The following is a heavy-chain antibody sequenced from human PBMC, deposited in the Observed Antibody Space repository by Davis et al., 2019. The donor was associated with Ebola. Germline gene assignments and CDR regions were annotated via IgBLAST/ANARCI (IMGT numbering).Heavy chain of an antibody. V-gene: IGHV4-34*01. J-gene: IGHJ6*04. CDR1: GGSISSYY. CDR3: ARVRDYYYGMDV. Sequence: SETLSLTCTVSGGSISSYYWSWIRQPPGKGLEWIGEINHSGSTNYNPSLKSRVTISVDTSKNQFSLKLSSVTAADTAVYYCARVRDYYYGMDVWGKGTTVTVSS. CDR2: INHSGST. D-gene: IGHD5-24*01.